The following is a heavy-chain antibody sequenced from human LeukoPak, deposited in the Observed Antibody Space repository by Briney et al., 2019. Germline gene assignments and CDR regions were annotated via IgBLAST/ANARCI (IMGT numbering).Heavy chain of an antibody. Sequence: PGRSLRLSCAASGFTFSSYAMSWVRQAPGKGLEWVSGISGSGGSTYYADSVKGRFTISRDNSKNTLYLQMNSLRAEDTAVYYCAKLDSSGYYYSCFDYWGQGTLVTVSS. V-gene: IGHV3-23*01. CDR2: ISGSGGST. J-gene: IGHJ4*02. CDR3: AKLDSSGYYYSCFDY. CDR1: GFTFSSYA. D-gene: IGHD3-22*01.